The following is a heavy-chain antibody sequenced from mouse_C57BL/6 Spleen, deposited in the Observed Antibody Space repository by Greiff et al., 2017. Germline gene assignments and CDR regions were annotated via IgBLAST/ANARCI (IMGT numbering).Heavy chain of an antibody. D-gene: IGHD1-1*01. J-gene: IGHJ1*03. CDR2: ISSGGDYI. Sequence: EVKLMESGEGLVKPGGSLKLSCAASGFTFSSYAMSWVRQTPEKRLEWVAYISSGGDYIYYADTVKGRFTISRDNARNTLYLQMSSLKSEDTAMYYCTRDGAYYYGPGRYFDVWGTGTTVTVSS. CDR3: TRDGAYYYGPGRYFDV. V-gene: IGHV5-9-1*02. CDR1: GFTFSSYA.